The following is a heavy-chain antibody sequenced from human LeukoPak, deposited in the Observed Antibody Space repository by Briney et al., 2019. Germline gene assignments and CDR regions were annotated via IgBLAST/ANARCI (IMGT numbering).Heavy chain of an antibody. V-gene: IGHV1-8*01. CDR3: TRGSSGRRDN. Sequence: ASVTVSFTASVYTFTSCDINWVRQAPGQGLAWMGWMNPNSGNTGYGQSFQGRITMTRDISIGTAYMELSNLTSEDTAIYYCTRGSSGRRDNWGQGTLVTVSA. J-gene: IGHJ4*02. CDR2: MNPNSGNT. CDR1: VYTFTSCD. D-gene: IGHD6-19*01.